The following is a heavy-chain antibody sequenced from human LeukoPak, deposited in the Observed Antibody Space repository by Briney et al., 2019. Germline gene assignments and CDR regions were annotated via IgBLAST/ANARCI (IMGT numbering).Heavy chain of an antibody. Sequence: ASVKVSCKASGYTFTSYGIRCVRQAPGQGLEWVGWISAYNDNTNSAQKFQGRVTMTTDTSTSTAYMELRSLRSDDTAVYYCARHTATVTYSFDYWGQGTLVTVSS. CDR1: GYTFTSYG. V-gene: IGHV1-18*01. CDR3: ARHTATVTYSFDY. J-gene: IGHJ4*02. D-gene: IGHD5-18*01. CDR2: ISAYNDNT.